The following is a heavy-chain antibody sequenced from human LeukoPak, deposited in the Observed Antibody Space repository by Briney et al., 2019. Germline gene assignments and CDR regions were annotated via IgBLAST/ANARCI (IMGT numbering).Heavy chain of an antibody. CDR2: ISYDGSHK. J-gene: IGHJ4*02. Sequence: GGSLRLSCTASGFTFSSYGMHWVRQAPGKGLEWVAVISYDGSHKYYADSVKGRFTISRDNSKNTLYLQMNSLRAEDTAVYYCAKLFEGFLEWLSYWGQGTLVTVSS. V-gene: IGHV3-30*18. D-gene: IGHD3-3*01. CDR3: AKLFEGFLEWLSY. CDR1: GFTFSSYG.